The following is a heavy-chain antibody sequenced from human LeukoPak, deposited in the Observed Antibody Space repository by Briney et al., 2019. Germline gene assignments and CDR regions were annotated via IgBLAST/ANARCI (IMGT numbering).Heavy chain of an antibody. V-gene: IGHV3-7*01. J-gene: IGHJ4*02. CDR2: INEDGSEK. CDR3: ARLTRGTTETY. CDR1: RFTFSNYW. Sequence: PGGSLRLSCAAPRFTFSNYWMTWVRQAPGKGLEWVAKINEDGSEKNYVDSVKGRFTISRDNAKNSLYLQMNSPRAEDTAVYYCARLTRGTTETYWGQGALVTVSS. D-gene: IGHD1-26*01.